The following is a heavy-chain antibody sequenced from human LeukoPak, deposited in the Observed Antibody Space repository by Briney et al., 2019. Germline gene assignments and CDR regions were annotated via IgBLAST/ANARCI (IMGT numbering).Heavy chain of an antibody. D-gene: IGHD6-19*01. CDR1: GGTFSSYA. J-gene: IGHJ4*02. Sequence: ASVKVSCKASGGTFSSYAISWVRQAPGQGLEWMGRIIPILGIANYAQKFQGRVTITADKSTSTAYMELRSLRSDDTAVYYCARVPGSGFDYWGQGTLVTVSS. CDR2: IIPILGIA. V-gene: IGHV1-69*04. CDR3: ARVPGSGFDY.